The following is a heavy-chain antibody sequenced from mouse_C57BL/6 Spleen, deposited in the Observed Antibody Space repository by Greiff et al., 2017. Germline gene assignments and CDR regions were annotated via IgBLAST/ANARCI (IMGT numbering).Heavy chain of an antibody. J-gene: IGHJ3*01. CDR1: GYTFTSYW. V-gene: IGHV1-7*01. D-gene: IGHD3-2*02. Sequence: QVQLQQSGAELAKPGASVKLSCKASGYTFTSYWLHWVKQRPGQGLEWIGYINPSSGYTKYNQKFKDKATLTADKSSSTAYMQLSSLTYEDSAVYYCALSTGQLRLGCAYWGQGTLVTVSA. CDR3: ALSTGQLRLGCAY. CDR2: INPSSGYT.